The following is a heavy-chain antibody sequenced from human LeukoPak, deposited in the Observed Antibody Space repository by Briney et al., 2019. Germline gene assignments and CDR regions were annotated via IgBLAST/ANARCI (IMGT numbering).Heavy chain of an antibody. J-gene: IGHJ5*02. CDR3: ARHTRGNNWFDP. V-gene: IGHV4-39*01. CDR2: INSKGGT. Sequence: PSETLSLTCTVSGDSITSSDYYCDWIRQSPGKGLEWTGDINSKGGTYYNPSLKSRVTMSVDTSKNQFSLKLSSVTAADTAVYYCARHTRGNNWFDPWGQGTLVTVSP. D-gene: IGHD1-1*01. CDR1: GDSITSSDYY.